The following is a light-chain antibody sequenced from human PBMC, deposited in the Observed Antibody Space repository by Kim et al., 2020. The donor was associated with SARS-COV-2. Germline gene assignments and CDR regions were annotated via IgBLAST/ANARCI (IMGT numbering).Light chain of an antibody. CDR3: LQHIAYPWT. CDR2: EAS. J-gene: IGKJ1*01. Sequence: DIQMTQSPSSLSASVGDRVTITCRASRVIRNDLAWYQQKPGKAPKRLIYEASSLQSGVPSRFSGSVSGTEFTLTISSPQPEDFATYFCLQHIAYPWTFGQGTKVDIK. V-gene: IGKV1-17*01. CDR1: RVIRND.